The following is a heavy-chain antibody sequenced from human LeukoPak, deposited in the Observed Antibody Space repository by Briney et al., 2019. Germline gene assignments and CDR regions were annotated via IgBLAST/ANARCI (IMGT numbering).Heavy chain of an antibody. D-gene: IGHD5-12*01. CDR2: INHSGST. V-gene: IGHV4-34*01. J-gene: IGHJ2*01. CDR3: ARGRRYSGYDSRYFDL. Sequence: SETLSLTCAVYGGSFSCYYWSWIRQPPGKGLEGIGEINHSGSTNYNPSLKSRVTISVDTSKNQFSLKLSSVTATDTAVYYCARGRRYSGYDSRYFDLWGRGTLVTVSS. CDR1: GGSFSCYY.